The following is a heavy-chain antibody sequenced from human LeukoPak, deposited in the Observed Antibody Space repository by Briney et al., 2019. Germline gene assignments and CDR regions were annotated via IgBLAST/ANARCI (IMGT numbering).Heavy chain of an antibody. CDR2: IRYDGADE. V-gene: IGHV3-30*02. J-gene: IGHJ4*02. Sequence: GGSLRLSCAASGFTFRNYGMHWVRQAPGKGLEWVTFIRYDGADEYYADSVKGRVTISRDDSKNTVFLQMNTLRVEDTAVYYCARGYTYFAYWGQGTLVTVSS. CDR1: GFTFRNYG. D-gene: IGHD3-16*02. CDR3: ARGYTYFAY.